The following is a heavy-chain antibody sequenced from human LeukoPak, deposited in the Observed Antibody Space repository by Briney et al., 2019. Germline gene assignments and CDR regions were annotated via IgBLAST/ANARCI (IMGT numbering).Heavy chain of an antibody. V-gene: IGHV3-7*01. CDR3: ARRNAGTWWSFDS. CDR2: IKDDGSQK. J-gene: IGHJ4*02. CDR1: KFTFSNYW. Sequence: PRGSLRLSCEASKFTFSNYWMSWVRQAPGKGLEWVANIKDDGSQKNYVDSVRGRFTISRDNAKASLFLQMNSLSSEDTAVYYCARRNAGTWWSFDSWGQGTLVTVSS. D-gene: IGHD2-15*01.